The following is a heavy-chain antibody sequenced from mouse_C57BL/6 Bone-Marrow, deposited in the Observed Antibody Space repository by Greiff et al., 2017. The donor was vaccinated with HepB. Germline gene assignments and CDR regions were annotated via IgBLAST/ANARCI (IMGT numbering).Heavy chain of an antibody. CDR2: IYPRSGNT. J-gene: IGHJ1*03. CDR1: GYTFTSYG. CDR3: ARWDYSNYDWYFDV. V-gene: IGHV1-81*01. D-gene: IGHD2-5*01. Sequence: VQLQQSGAELARPGASVKLSCKASGYTFTSYGISWVKQRTGQGLEWIGEIYPRSGNTYYNEKFKGKATLTADKSSSTAYMELRSLTSEDSAVYFCARWDYSNYDWYFDVWGTGTTVTVSS.